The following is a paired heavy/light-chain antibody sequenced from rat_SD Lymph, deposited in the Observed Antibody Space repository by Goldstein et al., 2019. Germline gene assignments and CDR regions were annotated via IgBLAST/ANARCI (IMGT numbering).Light chain of an antibody. V-gene: IGKV22S2*01. J-gene: IGKJ1*01. CDR1: QNINKY. CDR2: NAN. CDR3: LQHNSWWT. Sequence: DIQMTQSPSFLSASVGDRVTLSCKASQNINKYLAWYQQKLGEAPKLLIYNANSLQTGIPSRFSGSGSGTDFTLTISSLQPEDVATYFCLQHNSWWTFGGGTKLELK.
Heavy chain of an antibody. V-gene: IGHV5-31*01. Sequence: EVQLVESGGGLVQPGRSLKLSCVASGFTFNNYWMTWIRQAPGKGLEWVASITNTGGSTYYPDSVKGRFTISRDNAKSTLYLQMNSLRSEDTATYYCTPYYGYPYVMDAWGQGASVTVSS. J-gene: IGHJ4*01. D-gene: IGHD1-7*01. CDR2: ITNTGGST. CDR1: GFTFNNYW. CDR3: TPYYGYPYVMDA.